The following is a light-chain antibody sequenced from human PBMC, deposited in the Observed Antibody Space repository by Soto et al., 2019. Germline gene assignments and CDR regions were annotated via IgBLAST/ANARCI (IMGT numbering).Light chain of an antibody. Sequence: EIVMTQSPATLSVSPGERASLSCRASQSVGSNLAWYQQTAGQAPRLLIYGASTRATGIPARFSGSGSGTVFTLTLSSLQSEDFAVYSCQQYTNWPYTFGQGTKLEI. V-gene: IGKV3-15*01. CDR1: QSVGSN. CDR2: GAS. CDR3: QQYTNWPYT. J-gene: IGKJ2*01.